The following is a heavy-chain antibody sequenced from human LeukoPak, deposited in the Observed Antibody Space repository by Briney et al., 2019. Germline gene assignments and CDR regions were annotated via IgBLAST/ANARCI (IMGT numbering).Heavy chain of an antibody. J-gene: IGHJ6*03. CDR3: ARQKSGYTFTYYYYMDV. V-gene: IGHV5-51*01. CDR1: GYTFRSYW. CDR2: IYPGDSAT. Sequence: GESLKISCKGSGYTFRSYWIGWVRQMPGKGLDWMGIIYPGDSATRYSPSFQGQVTISADESTSTAYLQWSSVKASDTAMYYCARQKSGYTFTYYYYMDVWGKGTTVTVSS. D-gene: IGHD5-18*01.